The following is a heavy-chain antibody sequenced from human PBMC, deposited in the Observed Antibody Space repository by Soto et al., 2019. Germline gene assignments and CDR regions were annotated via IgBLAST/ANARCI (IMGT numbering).Heavy chain of an antibody. V-gene: IGHV4-30-4*01. CDR1: GGSISSGDYY. CDR2: IYYSGST. CDR3: ARSKPVGARRGNWLDP. Sequence: SETLSLTCTVSGGSISSGDYYWSWIRQPPGKGLEWIGYIYYSGSTYYNPSLKSRVTISVDTSKNQFSLKLSSVTAADTAVYYCARSKPVGARRGNWLDPWGQGTLVTVSS. D-gene: IGHD1-26*01. J-gene: IGHJ5*02.